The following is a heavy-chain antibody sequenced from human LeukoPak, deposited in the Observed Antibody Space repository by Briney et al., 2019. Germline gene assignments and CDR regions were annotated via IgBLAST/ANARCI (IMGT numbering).Heavy chain of an antibody. J-gene: IGHJ6*02. CDR2: ISSSSSTI. Sequence: GGSLRLSCAASGFTFSSYSMNWVRQAPGKGLEWVSYISSSSSTIYYADSVKGRFTISRDNAKNSLYLQMNSLRAEDTAVYYCARDLRYYSFGLDVWGQGTTVTVSS. D-gene: IGHD4-17*01. CDR3: ARDLRYYSFGLDV. V-gene: IGHV3-48*01. CDR1: GFTFSSYS.